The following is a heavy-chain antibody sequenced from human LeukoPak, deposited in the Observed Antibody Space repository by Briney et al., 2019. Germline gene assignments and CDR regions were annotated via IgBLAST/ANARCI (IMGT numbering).Heavy chain of an antibody. CDR1: GFTSSSYA. D-gene: IGHD2-2*01. CDR2: ISGSGGST. Sequence: GGSLRLSCAASGFTSSSYAMSWVRQAPGKGLEWVSAISGSGGSTYYADSVKGRFTISRDNSKNTLYLQMNSQRAEDTAVYYCAKDLDCSSTSCYPDYWGQGTLVTVSS. CDR3: AKDLDCSSTSCYPDY. V-gene: IGHV3-23*01. J-gene: IGHJ4*02.